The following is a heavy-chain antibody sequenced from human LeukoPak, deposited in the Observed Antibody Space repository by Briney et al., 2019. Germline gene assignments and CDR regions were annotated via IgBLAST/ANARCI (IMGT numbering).Heavy chain of an antibody. D-gene: IGHD5-12*01. CDR2: LNPRSGAT. J-gene: IGHJ4*02. CDR1: AYTFVDYY. Sequence: ASVTVSCKASAYTFVDYYMYWVRQAPGQGFEWIGWLNPRSGATKYAQKFQARVTVTRDTSTSTGYMELTRLTSDDTAVYYCARDHRLGRTGYDMPADGGQGTRVIVSS. CDR3: ARDHRLGRTGYDMPAD. V-gene: IGHV1-2*02.